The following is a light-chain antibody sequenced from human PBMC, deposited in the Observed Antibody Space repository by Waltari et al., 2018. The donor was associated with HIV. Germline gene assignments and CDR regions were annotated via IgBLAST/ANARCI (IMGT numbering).Light chain of an antibody. Sequence: QSALTQPASVSGSPGQWITVSCTGTTNDIGTYNSVSWYQQHPGKAPKLVIYDVTSRPSGVSDRFSGSKSGNTASLTISGLRAEDEAHYYCSSYTASSALEIFGGGTKVTVL. CDR3: SSYTASSALEI. J-gene: IGLJ2*01. V-gene: IGLV2-14*03. CDR2: DVT. CDR1: TNDIGTYNS.